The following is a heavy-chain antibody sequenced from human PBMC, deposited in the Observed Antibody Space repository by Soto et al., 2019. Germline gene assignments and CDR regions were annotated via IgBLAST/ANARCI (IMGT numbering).Heavy chain of an antibody. CDR3: ARRPGVALLPGSWFDP. CDR2: INHSGST. D-gene: IGHD3-22*01. CDR1: GGSFSGYY. Sequence: SETLSLTCAVYGGSFSGYYWSWIRQPPGKGLEWIGEINHSGSTNYNPSLKSRVTISVDTSKNQFSLKLSSVTAADTAVNYCARRPGVALLPGSWFDPWGQGTLVTVSS. V-gene: IGHV4-34*01. J-gene: IGHJ5*02.